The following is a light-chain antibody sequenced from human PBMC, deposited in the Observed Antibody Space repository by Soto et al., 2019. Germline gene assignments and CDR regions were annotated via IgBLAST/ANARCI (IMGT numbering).Light chain of an antibody. CDR2: AAS. Sequence: AIRITQSPSSLSSSTLERFTITCRASQGISSYLAWYQQKPGKAPKLLIYAASTLQSGVPSRFSGSGSGTDFTLTISCLQSEDFATYYCQQYYSYPRTFGQGTKVDIK. J-gene: IGKJ1*01. CDR1: QGISSY. CDR3: QQYYSYPRT. V-gene: IGKV1-8*01.